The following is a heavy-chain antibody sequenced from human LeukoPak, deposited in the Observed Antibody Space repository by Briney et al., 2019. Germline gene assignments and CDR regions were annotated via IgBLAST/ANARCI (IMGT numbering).Heavy chain of an antibody. CDR2: LDSDGSP. CDR3: AGAAAGRAYYHYGMDV. D-gene: IGHD6-13*01. CDR1: GFTVRSDD. Sequence: GGSLRLSCAAFGFTVRSDDMNWVRQAPGKGLEWVSILDSDGSPSYADSVKGRFTISRDNSKNTLDLQMNSLRAEDTAVYYCAGAAAGRAYYHYGMDVWGQGTTVTVSS. V-gene: IGHV3-53*05. J-gene: IGHJ6*02.